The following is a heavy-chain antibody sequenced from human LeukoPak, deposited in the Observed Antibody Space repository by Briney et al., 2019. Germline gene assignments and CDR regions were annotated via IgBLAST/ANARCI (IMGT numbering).Heavy chain of an antibody. CDR2: IIPIFGTA. CDR1: GGTFSSYA. CDR3: AKTIVVVPAASPYYYYMDV. D-gene: IGHD2-2*01. V-gene: IGHV1-69*13. J-gene: IGHJ6*03. Sequence: SVKVSCKASGGTFSSYAISWVRQAPGQGLEWMGGIIPIFGTANYAQKFQGRVTITADESTSTAYMELSSLRPEDTAVYYCAKTIVVVPAASPYYYYMDVWGKETTVTVSS.